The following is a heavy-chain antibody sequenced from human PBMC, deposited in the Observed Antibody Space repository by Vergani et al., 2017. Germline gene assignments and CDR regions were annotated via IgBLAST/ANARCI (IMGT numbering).Heavy chain of an antibody. Sequence: QVQLVESGGGVVQPGRSLRLSCAASGFTLSSYGMHRVRQAPGKGPEWVAVISYDGSNKYHADPVKGRFTITRDNSKNTLYLQMNSLRTEDTAVYYCAKDGFLGWFYRRGYYMGVWWEGGTVAVSS. CDR1: GFTLSSYG. D-gene: IGHD3-3*01. J-gene: IGHJ6*03. CDR2: ISYDGSNK. V-gene: IGHV3-30*18. CDR3: AKDGFLGWFYRRGYYMGV.